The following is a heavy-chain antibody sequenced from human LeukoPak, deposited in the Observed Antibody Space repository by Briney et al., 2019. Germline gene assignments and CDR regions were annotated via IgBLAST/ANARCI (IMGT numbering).Heavy chain of an antibody. CDR1: GGSFSGYY. J-gene: IGHJ5*02. V-gene: IGHV4-34*01. CDR2: IYYSGST. Sequence: PSETLSLTCAVYGGSFSGYYWSWIRQPPGKGLEWIGSIYYSGSTYYNPSLKSRVTISVDTSKNQFSLKLSSVTAADTAVYYCARHGIVVVPAAMFWFDPWGQGTLVTVSS. CDR3: ARHGIVVVPAAMFWFDP. D-gene: IGHD2-2*01.